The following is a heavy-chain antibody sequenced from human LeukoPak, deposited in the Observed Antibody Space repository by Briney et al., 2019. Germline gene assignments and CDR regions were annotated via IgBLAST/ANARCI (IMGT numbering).Heavy chain of an antibody. V-gene: IGHV1-2*06. CDR1: GYTFTGYY. CDR3: ARGNIAAAGTN. Sequence: GASVKVSCKASGYTFTGYYMHWVRQAPGQGLEWMGRINPNSGGTNYPRKFQGRVTMTRDTSISTAYMELSRLRSDDTAVYYCARGNIAAAGTNWGQGTLVTVSS. J-gene: IGHJ4*02. D-gene: IGHD6-13*01. CDR2: INPNSGGT.